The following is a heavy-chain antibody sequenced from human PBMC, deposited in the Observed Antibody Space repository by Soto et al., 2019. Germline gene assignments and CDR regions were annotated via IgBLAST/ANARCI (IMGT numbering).Heavy chain of an antibody. CDR2: IYCSGGT. Sequence: QVQLQESGPGLVKPSETLSLICTVSGGSISGYCWNWIRQPPGKGLEWIGNIYCSGGTNYNPSLKSRVTISGETSTSKFSLKLSSVAAADTAVYDCATRYGSSGHNLFGHWGQGTLVSVSS. CDR3: ATRYGSSGHNLFGH. V-gene: IGHV4-59*01. CDR1: GGSISGYC. J-gene: IGHJ1*01. D-gene: IGHD3-22*01.